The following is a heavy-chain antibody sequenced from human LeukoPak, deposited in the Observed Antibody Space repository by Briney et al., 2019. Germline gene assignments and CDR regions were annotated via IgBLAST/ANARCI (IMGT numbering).Heavy chain of an antibody. CDR2: IYYSGST. Sequence: SQTLSLTCTVSGGSISSGGYYWSWIRQHPGKGLEWIGYIYYSGSTYYNPSLKSRVTISVDTSKNQFSLKLSSVTAADTAVYYCARDSENRVDTFGIWGQGTMVTVSS. J-gene: IGHJ3*02. V-gene: IGHV4-31*03. CDR1: GGSISSGGYY. D-gene: IGHD1-26*01. CDR3: ARDSENRVDTFGI.